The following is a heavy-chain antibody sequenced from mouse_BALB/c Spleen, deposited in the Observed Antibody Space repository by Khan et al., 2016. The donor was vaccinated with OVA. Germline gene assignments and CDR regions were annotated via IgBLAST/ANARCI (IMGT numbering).Heavy chain of an antibody. D-gene: IGHD1-2*01. J-gene: IGHJ3*01. Sequence: QVQLKQSGAELARPGASVKLSCKASGYTFTDYYINWVKQRPGQGLEWIGEISPDSGDTYYNEKFKGKATLTADKSSSTAYMQLSSLTSEDSAVYCWARRNYFGYTFAYWGQGTLVTVSA. CDR1: GYTFTDYY. CDR2: ISPDSGDT. CDR3: ARRNYFGYTFAY. V-gene: IGHV1-77*01.